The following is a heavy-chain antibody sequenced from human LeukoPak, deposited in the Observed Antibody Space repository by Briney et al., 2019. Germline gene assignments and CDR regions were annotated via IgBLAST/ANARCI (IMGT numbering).Heavy chain of an antibody. V-gene: IGHV3-11*04. CDR3: ARVKRLRFLEWLPLNWFDP. CDR2: ISNSGNTI. D-gene: IGHD3-3*01. Sequence: GGSLRLSCAASGFTFSDYYMSWIRQAPGKGLEWVSYISNSGNTIYYADSVKGRFTISRDNAKNSLYLQMNSLRAEDTAVYYCARVKRLRFLEWLPLNWFDPWGQGTLVTVSS. CDR1: GFTFSDYY. J-gene: IGHJ5*02.